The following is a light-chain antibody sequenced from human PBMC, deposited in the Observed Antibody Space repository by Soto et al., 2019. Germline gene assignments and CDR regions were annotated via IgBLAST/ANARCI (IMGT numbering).Light chain of an antibody. CDR1: QTVRNN. J-gene: IGKJ4*01. CDR3: QQHSNWPLT. V-gene: IGKV3-11*01. CDR2: DAS. Sequence: IVLTQSPATMSLSPGERATLSCRASQTVRNNLAWSQQRPGQAPRLLIYDASSMATGIPARFSGSGSGTDFTLTISSLEPEDFAVYYCQQHSNWPLTFGGGTKVDIK.